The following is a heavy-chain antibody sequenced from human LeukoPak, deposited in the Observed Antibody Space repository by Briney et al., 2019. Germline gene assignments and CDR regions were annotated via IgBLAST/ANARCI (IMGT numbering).Heavy chain of an antibody. CDR2: MNPNSGNT. CDR1: GYTFTSYD. CDR3: ARVPRHGIAARYYFDY. J-gene: IGHJ4*02. D-gene: IGHD6-6*01. V-gene: IGHV1-8*03. Sequence: ASVKVSCKASGYTFTSYDINWVRQATGQGLEWMGWMNPNSGNTGYAQKFQGRVTITRNTSISTAYMELSSLRSEDTAVYYCARVPRHGIAARYYFDYWGQGTLVTVSS.